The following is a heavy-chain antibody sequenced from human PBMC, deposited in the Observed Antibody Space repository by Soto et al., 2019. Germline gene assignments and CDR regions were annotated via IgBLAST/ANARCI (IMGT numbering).Heavy chain of an antibody. CDR3: ARHPWYSSRNNWFDP. D-gene: IGHD6-13*01. Sequence: SETLSLTCTVSGGSISSSSYYWGWIRQPPGKGLEWIGSIYYSGSTYYNPSLKSRVTISVDTSKNQFSLKLSSVTAADTAVYYCARHPWYSSRNNWFDPWGQGTLVTVSS. J-gene: IGHJ5*02. V-gene: IGHV4-39*01. CDR1: GGSISSSSYY. CDR2: IYYSGST.